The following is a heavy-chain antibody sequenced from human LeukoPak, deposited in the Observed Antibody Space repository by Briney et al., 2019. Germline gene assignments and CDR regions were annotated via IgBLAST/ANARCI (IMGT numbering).Heavy chain of an antibody. D-gene: IGHD2-2*01. CDR1: GDSISRYY. Sequence: SQTLSLTCTVSGDSISRYYWSWIRQPAGKGLEWIGRMYTSESTNYNPSLKNRITMSVDTSKNQFSLKLSSVTAADTAVYYCAREITSTSRHFDYWGQGTLVTVSS. CDR2: MYTSEST. CDR3: AREITSTSRHFDY. J-gene: IGHJ4*02. V-gene: IGHV4-4*07.